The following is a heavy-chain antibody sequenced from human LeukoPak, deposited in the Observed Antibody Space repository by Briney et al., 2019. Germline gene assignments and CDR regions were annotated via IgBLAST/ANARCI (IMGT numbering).Heavy chain of an antibody. CDR1: GFSFDDYY. CDR2: INHSGYT. CDR3: TRMTTGHDY. D-gene: IGHD4-17*01. J-gene: IGHJ4*02. Sequence: SETLSLTCAVSGFSFDDYYWSWVRQTPGKGLEWIGEINHSGYTNDSPSLKSRVSLSIDTSRKQFFLNLRSETVADAGIYYCTRMTTGHDYWGQGTLVTVSS. V-gene: IGHV4-34*10.